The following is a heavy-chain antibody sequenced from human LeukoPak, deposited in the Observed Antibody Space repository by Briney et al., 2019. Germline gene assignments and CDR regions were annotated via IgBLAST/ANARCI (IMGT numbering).Heavy chain of an antibody. CDR3: ARDGSPDIVATILSHYYYYMDV. CDR2: IRYDGSNK. V-gene: IGHV3-30*02. J-gene: IGHJ6*03. CDR1: GFTFSSYG. D-gene: IGHD5-12*01. Sequence: PGGSLRLSCAASGFTFSSYGMHWVRQAPGKGLEWVAFIRYDGSNKYYADSVKGRFTISRDNSKNTLYLQMNSLRAEDTAVYYCARDGSPDIVATILSHYYYYMDVWGKGTTVTVSS.